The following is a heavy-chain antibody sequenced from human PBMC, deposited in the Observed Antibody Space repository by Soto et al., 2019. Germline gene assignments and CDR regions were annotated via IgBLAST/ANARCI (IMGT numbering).Heavy chain of an antibody. Sequence: QVQLVQSGAEVKKPGASVNVSCKASGYTFTSYYMHWVRQAPGQGLEWMGIINPSGGITSYAQKFQGRVTLTRDTSTSTVYMELSSLRSEDTAVYYGARDVAHCSGGSCYFNYYGMDVWGQGTKVTVSS. CDR3: ARDVAHCSGGSCYFNYYGMDV. CDR2: INPSGGIT. CDR1: GYTFTSYY. V-gene: IGHV1-46*01. J-gene: IGHJ6*02. D-gene: IGHD2-15*01.